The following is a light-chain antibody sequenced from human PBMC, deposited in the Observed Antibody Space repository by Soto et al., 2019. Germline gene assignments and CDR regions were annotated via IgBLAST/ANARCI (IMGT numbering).Light chain of an antibody. J-gene: IGKJ4*01. V-gene: IGKV3D-15*01. CDR1: QSVSSN. CDR3: QQYNSLPLT. Sequence: ETVMTQSPATLSVSPGERATLSCRASQSVSSNLAWYQQKPGQPPRLLIYDISTRATGIPTRFSGSGSGTEFTLTISSLQSEDFEVYYCQQYNSLPLTLSGGTKVDIK. CDR2: DIS.